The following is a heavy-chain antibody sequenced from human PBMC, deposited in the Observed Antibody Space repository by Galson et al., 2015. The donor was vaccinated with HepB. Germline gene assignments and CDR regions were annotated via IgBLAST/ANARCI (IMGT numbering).Heavy chain of an antibody. CDR1: GFTFSSYG. D-gene: IGHD6-19*01. V-gene: IGHV3-33*08. Sequence: SLRLSCAASGFTFSSYGMHWVRQAPGKGLEWVAVIWYDGSNKYYADSVKGRFTISRDNSKNTLYLQMNSLRAEDTAVYYCARVGYSSGWYGFDYWGQGTLVTVSS. CDR2: IWYDGSNK. CDR3: ARVGYSSGWYGFDY. J-gene: IGHJ4*02.